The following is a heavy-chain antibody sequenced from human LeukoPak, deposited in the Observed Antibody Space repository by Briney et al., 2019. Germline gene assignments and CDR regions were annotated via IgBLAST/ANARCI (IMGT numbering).Heavy chain of an antibody. CDR3: ARSPYYGDSGGYYFDY. Sequence: SQTLTLTCTVSGGSISRGGYYWSWIRQHPGKGLEWIGYIYYSGSTNYNPSLKSRVTISVDTSKNQFSLKLNSVTAADTAVYYCARSPYYGDSGGYYFDYWGQGTLVTVSS. CDR2: IYYSGST. J-gene: IGHJ4*02. CDR1: GGSISRGGYY. V-gene: IGHV4-31*03. D-gene: IGHD4-17*01.